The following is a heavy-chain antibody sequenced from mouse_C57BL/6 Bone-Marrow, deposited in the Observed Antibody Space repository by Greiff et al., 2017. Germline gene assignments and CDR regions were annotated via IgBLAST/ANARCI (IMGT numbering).Heavy chain of an antibody. CDR2: INYDGSST. CDR1: GFTFSDYY. V-gene: IGHV5-16*01. J-gene: IGHJ1*03. D-gene: IGHD1-1*01. CDR3: ARDGFITTVEYWYFDV. Sequence: EVKLMESEGGLVQPGSSMKLSCTASGFTFSDYYMAWVRQVPEKGLEWVANINYDGSSTYYLDSLKSRFIISRDNAKNILYLQMSSLKSEDTATYYCARDGFITTVEYWYFDVWGTGTTVTVSS.